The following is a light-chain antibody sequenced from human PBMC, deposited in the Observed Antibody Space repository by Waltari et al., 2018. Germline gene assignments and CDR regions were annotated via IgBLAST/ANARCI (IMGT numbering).Light chain of an antibody. CDR3: QQYGDSPVT. CDR2: GVS. V-gene: IGKV3-20*01. J-gene: IGKJ4*01. CDR1: QSVRHNY. Sequence: EVVLTQSPGTLSLSPGERATLSYRASQSVRHNYLAWYQQKPGQAPRLLIYGVSTRAPGIPDRFSGSGSGTDFTLTISRLEPEDFAVFYCQQYGDSPVTFGGGTKVEI.